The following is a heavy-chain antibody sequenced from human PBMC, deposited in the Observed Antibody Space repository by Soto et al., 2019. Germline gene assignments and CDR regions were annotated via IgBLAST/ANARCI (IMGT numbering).Heavy chain of an antibody. Sequence: QVQLVESGGGVVQRGRSLRLSCAASGFTFSSYGMHWVRQAPGKGLEWVAVISDDGSNKYHADSVKGRITISRDNSKNTLYLQMNRLRAEDTAVYYCAKDRQNSSGWYGYFQHWGQGTLVTVSS. J-gene: IGHJ1*01. D-gene: IGHD6-19*01. CDR1: GFTFSSYG. CDR3: AKDRQNSSGWYGYFQH. V-gene: IGHV3-30*18. CDR2: ISDDGSNK.